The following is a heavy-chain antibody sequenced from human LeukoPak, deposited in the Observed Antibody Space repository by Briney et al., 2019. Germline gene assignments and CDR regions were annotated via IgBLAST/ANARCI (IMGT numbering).Heavy chain of an antibody. D-gene: IGHD6-19*01. CDR3: ARETRFSGWYYYYYYMDV. J-gene: IGHJ6*03. V-gene: IGHV1-18*01. Sequence: ASVNVSCKASGYTFTSYGISWVRQAPGQGLEWMGWISAYNGNTNYAQKLQGRVTMTTDTSTSTAYMELRSLRSDDTAVYYCARETRFSGWYYYYYYMDVWGKGTTVTISS. CDR1: GYTFTSYG. CDR2: ISAYNGNT.